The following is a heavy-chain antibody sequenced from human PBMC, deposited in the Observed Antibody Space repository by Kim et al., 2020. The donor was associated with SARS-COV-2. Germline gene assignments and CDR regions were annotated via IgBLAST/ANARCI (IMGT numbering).Heavy chain of an antibody. CDR3: AKSRGSSWSKYSFDY. V-gene: IGHV3-9*01. D-gene: IGHD6-13*01. J-gene: IGHJ4*02. Sequence: DYVKGRFTISRDNAKNSLYLQMNSLRAEDTALYYCAKSRGSSWSKYSFDYWGQGTLVTVSS.